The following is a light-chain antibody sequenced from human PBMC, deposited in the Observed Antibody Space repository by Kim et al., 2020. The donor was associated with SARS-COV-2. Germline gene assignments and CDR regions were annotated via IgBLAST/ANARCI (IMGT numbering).Light chain of an antibody. V-gene: IGLV2-8*01. CDR1: SSAVGSYKY. J-gene: IGLJ3*02. Sequence: PGQSVTISCTGSSSAVGSYKYVSWYQQYSGRAPNLMIYEVNKRPSGVPDRFSGSKSGNTASLTVSGLQAEDEADYYCSSYAGRKWVFGGGTQLTVL. CDR3: SSYAGRKWV. CDR2: EVN.